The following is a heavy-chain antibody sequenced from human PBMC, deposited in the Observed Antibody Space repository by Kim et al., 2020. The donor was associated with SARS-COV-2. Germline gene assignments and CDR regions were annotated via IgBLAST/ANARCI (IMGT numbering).Heavy chain of an antibody. J-gene: IGHJ4*02. Sequence: AQRLQGRVTRTTDTSTSTAYMELRSLRSDDTAVYYCARGRAGTDFDYWGQGTLVTVSS. CDR3: ARGRAGTDFDY. V-gene: IGHV1-18*01. D-gene: IGHD1-1*01.